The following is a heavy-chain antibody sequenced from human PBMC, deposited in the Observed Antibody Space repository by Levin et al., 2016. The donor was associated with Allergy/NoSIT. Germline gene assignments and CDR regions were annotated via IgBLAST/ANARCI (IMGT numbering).Heavy chain of an antibody. D-gene: IGHD6-13*01. V-gene: IGHV1-2*02. Sequence: ASVKVSCKASGYTLADYYIHWVRQAPGQGPEWMGWSSPNNDDINYARKFQGRVTMTRDSSLGTAYMELSSLTSEDTAVYYCARDNSSSWHIYFQFWGQGTLVTVSS. CDR2: SSPNNDDI. J-gene: IGHJ1*01. CDR1: GYTLADYY. CDR3: ARDNSSSWHIYFQF.